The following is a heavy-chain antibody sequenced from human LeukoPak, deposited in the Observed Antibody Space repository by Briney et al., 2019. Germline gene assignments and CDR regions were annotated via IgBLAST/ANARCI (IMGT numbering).Heavy chain of an antibody. V-gene: IGHV4-59*08. CDR2: IYYSGST. CDR1: GGSISSYY. J-gene: IGHJ3*02. Sequence: SETLSLTCTVSGGSISSYYWSWIRQPPGKGLEWIGHIYYSGSTNYNPSLKSRVTISVDTSKNQFSLKLSSVTAADTAVYYCARDTGYSYGDDAFDIWGQGTMVTVSS. CDR3: ARDTGYSYGDDAFDI. D-gene: IGHD5-18*01.